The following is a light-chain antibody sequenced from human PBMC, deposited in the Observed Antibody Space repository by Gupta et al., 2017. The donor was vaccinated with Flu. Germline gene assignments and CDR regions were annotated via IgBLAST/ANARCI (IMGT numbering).Light chain of an antibody. CDR1: QSLLHSNGYNY. J-gene: IGKJ1*01. CDR3: KQALQTQGA. Sequence: DIVMTHSPLSLPVTPGEPASISCRSSQSLLHSNGYNYLDWYLQKPGQSPQLLIYLGSNRASGVPDRCSGRGSGTDFTLKISRVEAEDVGFYYCKQALQTQGAFGQGTKVEIK. CDR2: LGS. V-gene: IGKV2-28*01.